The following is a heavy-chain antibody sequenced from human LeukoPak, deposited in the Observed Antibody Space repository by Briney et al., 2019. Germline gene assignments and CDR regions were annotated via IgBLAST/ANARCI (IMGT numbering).Heavy chain of an antibody. CDR3: ARAIERGRRFDY. CDR1: GYTFTTYY. J-gene: IGHJ4*02. D-gene: IGHD5-24*01. Sequence: ASVKVPCRTSGYTFTTYYVHWVRQAPGQGLEWMGVINPSGGSTNYAQKFQGRVAMTRDTSTSTVYMDLSSLISDDTAIYYCARAIERGRRFDYWGQGTLVTVSS. V-gene: IGHV1-46*01. CDR2: INPSGGST.